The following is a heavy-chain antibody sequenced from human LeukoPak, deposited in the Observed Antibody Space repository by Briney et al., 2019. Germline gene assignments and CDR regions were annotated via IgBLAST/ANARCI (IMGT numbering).Heavy chain of an antibody. J-gene: IGHJ3*02. Sequence: GGSLRLSCAASGFTFSSYSMNWVRQAPGKGLEWVSSTSSSSSYIYYADSAKGRFTISRDNAKNSLYLQMNSLRAEDTAVYYCARDSSGWYRGAFDIWGQGAMVTVSS. CDR3: ARDSSGWYRGAFDI. V-gene: IGHV3-21*01. CDR2: TSSSSSYI. D-gene: IGHD6-19*01. CDR1: GFTFSSYS.